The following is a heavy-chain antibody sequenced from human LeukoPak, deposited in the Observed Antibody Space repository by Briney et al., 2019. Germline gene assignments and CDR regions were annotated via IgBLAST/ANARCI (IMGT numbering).Heavy chain of an antibody. V-gene: IGHV4-4*07. D-gene: IGHD3-10*02. CDR2: IYTSGST. J-gene: IGHJ5*02. Sequence: SETLSLTCTVSGGSMSSYYWSWIRQPAGKGLEWIGRIYTSGSTNYNPSLKSRVTMSVDTSKNLFSLKLNSVTAADTAVYYCARAPTFGYWFDPWGQGTLVTVSS. CDR1: GGSMSSYY. CDR3: ARAPTFGYWFDP.